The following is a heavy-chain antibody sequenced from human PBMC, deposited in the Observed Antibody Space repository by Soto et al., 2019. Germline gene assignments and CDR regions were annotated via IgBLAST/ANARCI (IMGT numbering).Heavy chain of an antibody. CDR2: INAYNGDT. V-gene: IGHV1-18*01. CDR3: ARMGDVPYYYYGMDV. Sequence: QVQLVQSGAEVKKPGASVKVSCKASGYTFTSYGFSWVRQAPGQGLEWMGWINAYNGDTNYAQNLQGRVTMTTDTPTHTAYMALRSLRSADTAVYYGARMGDVPYYYYGMDVWGQGTTVTVSS. CDR1: GYTFTSYG. D-gene: IGHD3-16*01. J-gene: IGHJ6*02.